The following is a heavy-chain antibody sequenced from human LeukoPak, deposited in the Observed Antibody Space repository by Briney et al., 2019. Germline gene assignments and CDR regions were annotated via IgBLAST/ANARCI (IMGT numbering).Heavy chain of an antibody. Sequence: SETLSLTCTVSGGSISSGSYYWSWIRQPAGKGLEWIGRIYTSGSTNYNPSLKSRVTISVDTSKNQFSLKLSSVTAADTAVYYCARDQYEVEGDSSGYPYYYYYGMDVWGQGTTVTVSS. V-gene: IGHV4-61*02. J-gene: IGHJ6*02. CDR1: GGSISSGSYY. D-gene: IGHD3-22*01. CDR2: IYTSGST. CDR3: ARDQYEVEGDSSGYPYYYYYGMDV.